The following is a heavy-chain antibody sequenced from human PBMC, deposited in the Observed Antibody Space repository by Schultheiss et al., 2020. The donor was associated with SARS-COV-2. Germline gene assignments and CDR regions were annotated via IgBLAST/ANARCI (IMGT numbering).Heavy chain of an antibody. CDR1: GYSFTSYW. CDR3: ARQVPAVSYSSSSWVYYYGMDV. V-gene: IGHV5-10-1*01. D-gene: IGHD6-6*01. CDR2: IDPSDSYT. J-gene: IGHJ6*02. Sequence: GGSLRLSCKGSGYSFTSYWISWVRQMPGKGLEWMGRIDPSDSYTNYSPSFQGHVTISADKSISTAYLQWSSLKASDTAMYYCARQVPAVSYSSSSWVYYYGMDVWGQGTLVTVSS.